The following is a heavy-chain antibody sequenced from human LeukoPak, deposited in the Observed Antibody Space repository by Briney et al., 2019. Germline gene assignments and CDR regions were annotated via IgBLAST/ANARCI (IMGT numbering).Heavy chain of an antibody. CDR2: ISSDGNNK. CDR3: SKGQWLVEQTFDY. Sequence: GGSLRLSCAASGFSFSTYAMHWVCQAPGKGLEWVAVISSDGNNKYNADSVKGRFTISRDNSKNTLYLQMNSLRAEDTAVYYCSKGQWLVEQTFDYWGQGTLVTVSS. D-gene: IGHD6-19*01. V-gene: IGHV3-30-3*01. CDR1: GFSFSTYA. J-gene: IGHJ4*02.